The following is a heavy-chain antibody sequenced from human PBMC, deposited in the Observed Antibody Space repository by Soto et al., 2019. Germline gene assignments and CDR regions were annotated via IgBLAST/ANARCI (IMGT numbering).Heavy chain of an antibody. J-gene: IGHJ4*02. CDR2: IIPIFGTA. Sequence: ASVKVSCKASGGTFSSYAISWVRQAPGQGLEWMGGIIPIFGTANYAQKFQGRVTITADESTSTAYMELRSLRSEDTAVYYCARELRPAVGFAYWGQGTLVTVSS. CDR3: ARELRPAVGFAY. CDR1: GGTFSSYA. D-gene: IGHD6-19*01. V-gene: IGHV1-69*13.